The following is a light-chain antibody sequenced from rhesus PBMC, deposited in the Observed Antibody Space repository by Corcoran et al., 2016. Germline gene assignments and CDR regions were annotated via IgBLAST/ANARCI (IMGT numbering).Light chain of an antibody. CDR3: QQYNNWNS. CDR1: QSVRRN. J-gene: IGKJ2*01. V-gene: IGKV3S9*01. Sequence: EIVMTQSPATLSLSPGERATLSCRASQSVRRNVAWYQQKPEQAPRLLIYGASSRATAIPDRFSGRGSGTDFTLIISSLEPEDVGVYYCQQYNNWNSFGQGTKVEIK. CDR2: GAS.